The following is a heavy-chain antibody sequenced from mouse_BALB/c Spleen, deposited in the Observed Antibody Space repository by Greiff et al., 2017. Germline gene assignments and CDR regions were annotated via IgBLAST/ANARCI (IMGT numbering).Heavy chain of an antibody. CDR3: ARGGTTWRYYFDY. CDR2: INPSSGYT. J-gene: IGHJ2*01. Sequence: VQLQQSAAELARPGASVKMSCKASGYTFTSYTMHWVKQRPGQGLEWIGYINPSSGYTEYNQKFKDKTTLTADKSSSTAYMQLSSLTSEDSAVYYCARGGTTWRYYFDYWGQGTTLTVSS. D-gene: IGHD2-14*01. CDR1: GYTFTSYT. V-gene: IGHV1-4*02.